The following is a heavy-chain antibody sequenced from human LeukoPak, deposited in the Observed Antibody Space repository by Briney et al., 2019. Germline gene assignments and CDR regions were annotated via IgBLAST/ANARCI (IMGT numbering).Heavy chain of an antibody. CDR3: ARLGHDSSGDLVDNFDY. D-gene: IGHD3-22*01. V-gene: IGHV1-46*01. J-gene: IGHJ4*02. CDR2: IHPNGGST. CDR1: GYTFTSYY. Sequence: ASVKISCKASGYTFTSYYMHWVRQAPGQGLEWMGIIHPNGGSTSYAQKFQGRVTMTRDMSTSTVYMELSSLRSEDTAVYYCARLGHDSSGDLVDNFDYWGQGTLVTVSS.